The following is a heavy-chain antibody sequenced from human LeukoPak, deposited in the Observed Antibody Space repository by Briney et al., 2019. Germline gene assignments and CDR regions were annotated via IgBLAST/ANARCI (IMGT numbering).Heavy chain of an antibody. D-gene: IGHD3-16*01. Sequence: GGSLRLSCAASGFTFSSYSMNWVRQAPGKGLEWVSSISSSSSYIYYADSVKGRFTISRDNAKNSLYLQMNSLRAGDTAVYYCAIRGHPLGGGAFDIWGQGTMVTVSS. CDR3: AIRGHPLGGGAFDI. V-gene: IGHV3-21*01. CDR2: ISSSSSYI. J-gene: IGHJ3*02. CDR1: GFTFSSYS.